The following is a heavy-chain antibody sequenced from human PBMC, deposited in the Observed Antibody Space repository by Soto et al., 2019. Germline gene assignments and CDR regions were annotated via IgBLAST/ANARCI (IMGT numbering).Heavy chain of an antibody. Sequence: GGSLRLSCAASGFTFSSYAMSWVRQAPGKGLEWVSIISGSGGSTYYADSVKGQFTISRDNSKNTVYLQMNSLRAEDTAVYYCAKEKDFWSGYYYFDYWGQGTLVTVSS. V-gene: IGHV3-23*01. CDR2: ISGSGGST. D-gene: IGHD3-3*01. CDR3: AKEKDFWSGYYYFDY. CDR1: GFTFSSYA. J-gene: IGHJ4*02.